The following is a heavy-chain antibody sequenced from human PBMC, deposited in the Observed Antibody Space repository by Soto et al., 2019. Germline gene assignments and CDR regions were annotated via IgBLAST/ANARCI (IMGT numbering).Heavy chain of an antibody. D-gene: IGHD2-15*01. V-gene: IGHV3-15*01. CDR1: GFTFIDAW. CDR3: TTDLWRIAVVVGSTGYFNP. Sequence: GGSLRLSCAASGFTFIDAWIIWGRQSPFKWLDWVVRIKSKSDGGTTEYAAPVRGRFTISRDDSKNTLYLQMNSLKTEDTAVYYCTTDLWRIAVVVGSTGYFNPWGQGTPVTVSS. J-gene: IGHJ5*02. CDR2: IKSKSDGGTT.